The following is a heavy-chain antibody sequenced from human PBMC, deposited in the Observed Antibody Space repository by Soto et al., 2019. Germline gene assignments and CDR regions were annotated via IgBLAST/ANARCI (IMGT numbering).Heavy chain of an antibody. CDR2: IYYSGST. CDR1: GGSITSYY. V-gene: IGHV4-59*01. Sequence: QVQLQESGPGLVKPSETLSLTCTVSGGSITSYYWSWIRQPPGKGLEWIGYIYYSGSTNYNPSLGSRVTISLDTSKNQFSLRLTSVTAADPAVYYCAAAPRYWGQGTLVTVSS. CDR3: AAAPRY. J-gene: IGHJ4*02. D-gene: IGHD2-15*01.